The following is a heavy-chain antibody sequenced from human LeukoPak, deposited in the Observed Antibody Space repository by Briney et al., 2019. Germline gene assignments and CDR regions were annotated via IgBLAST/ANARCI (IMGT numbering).Heavy chain of an antibody. CDR2: ISAYNGNT. CDR3: ARGYDYVWGSYRSHYYYYMDV. D-gene: IGHD3-16*02. V-gene: IGHV1-18*01. J-gene: IGHJ6*03. Sequence: ASVKLSCRASGYTFTSYGISWVRQAPGQGLEWMGWISAYNGNTNYAQKLQGRVTMTTDTSMSTAYMELRSLRSDDTAVYYCARGYDYVWGSYRSHYYYYMDVWGKGTTVTVSS. CDR1: GYTFTSYG.